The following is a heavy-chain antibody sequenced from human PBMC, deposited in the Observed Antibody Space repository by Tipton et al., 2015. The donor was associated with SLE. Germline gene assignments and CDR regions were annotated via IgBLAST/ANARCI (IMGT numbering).Heavy chain of an antibody. V-gene: IGHV4-61*02. CDR1: GGSISSGSYS. CDR3: AREGWFFDY. CDR2: IYTSGST. D-gene: IGHD2-15*01. Sequence: TLSLTCTVSGGSISSGSYSWSWIRQPAGKGLEWIGRIYTSGSTNYNPSLKSRVTISVDTSKNQFSLKLSSVTAADTAVYYFAREGWFFDYWGQGTLVTVSS. J-gene: IGHJ4*02.